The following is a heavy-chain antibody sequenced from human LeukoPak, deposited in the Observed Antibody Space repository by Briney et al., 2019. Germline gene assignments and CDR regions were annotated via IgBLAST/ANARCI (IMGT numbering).Heavy chain of an antibody. CDR1: GYSFSSYW. D-gene: IGHD5-24*01. Sequence: GESLKISCKGLGYSFSSYWNAWVRQRPGKGLGWMGIIYPGGSENRYDPSCQGQVTISADSSTSTAYLQWSSLRASDTAMYYCARASRDGYNQNFDYWGEGTLVTVSS. CDR2: IYPGGSEN. CDR3: ARASRDGYNQNFDY. J-gene: IGHJ4*02. V-gene: IGHV5-51*01.